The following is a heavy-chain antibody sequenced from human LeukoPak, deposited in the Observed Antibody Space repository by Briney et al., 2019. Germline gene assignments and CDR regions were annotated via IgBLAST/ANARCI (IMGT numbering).Heavy chain of an antibody. V-gene: IGHV1-69*04. D-gene: IGHD3-10*01. CDR1: GGTSTTYA. CDR3: ARGIVVRGVCSRCAWFDP. CDR2: SIPILGIA. Sequence: GASVKVSCKASGGTSTTYASGWGGQPPGQGLGWWGGSIPILGIANYAQKFQGRVTITADKSTSTAYMELSSLRSEDTAVYYCARGIVVRGVCSRCAWFDPWGQGTLVTVSS. J-gene: IGHJ5*02.